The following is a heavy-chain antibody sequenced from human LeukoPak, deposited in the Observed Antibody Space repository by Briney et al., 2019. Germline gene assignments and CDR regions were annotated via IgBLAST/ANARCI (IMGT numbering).Heavy chain of an antibody. CDR1: GGSISSSSYY. CDR2: IYYSGST. J-gene: IGHJ6*02. V-gene: IGHV4-39*07. CDR3: ASDNRYFDPGVYYYNGMDV. Sequence: PSETLSLTCTVSGGSISSSSYYWGWIRQPPGKGLEWIGSIYYSGSTYNNPSLKSRVTISVDTSKNQFSLKLSSVTAADTAVYYCASDNRYFDPGVYYYNGMDVWGQGTAVTVSS. D-gene: IGHD3-9*01.